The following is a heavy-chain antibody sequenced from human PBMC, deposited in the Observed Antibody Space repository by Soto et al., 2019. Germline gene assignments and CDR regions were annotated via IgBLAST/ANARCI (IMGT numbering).Heavy chain of an antibody. CDR3: AAKYDFWSGYYTRAFDI. CDR1: GFTFTSSA. D-gene: IGHD3-3*01. Sequence: ASVKVSCKASGFTFTSSAVQWVRQARGQRLEWIGWIVVGSGNTNYAQKFQERVTITRDMSTSTAYMELSSLRSEDTAVYYCAAKYDFWSGYYTRAFDIWGQGTMVTVSS. V-gene: IGHV1-58*01. CDR2: IVVGSGNT. J-gene: IGHJ3*02.